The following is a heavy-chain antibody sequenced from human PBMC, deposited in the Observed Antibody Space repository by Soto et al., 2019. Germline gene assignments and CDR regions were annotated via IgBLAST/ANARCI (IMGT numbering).Heavy chain of an antibody. CDR1: GGSISSYY. J-gene: IGHJ6*03. Sequence: QVQLQESGPGLVKPSETLSLTCTVSGGSISSYYWSWIRQPPGKGLEWIGYIYYSGSTNYNPSLKSRVTISVDTSKNQFSLKLSSVTAADTAVYYCARLTTEVSGYYSYYYMDVWGKGTTVTVSS. D-gene: IGHD4-4*01. CDR3: ARLTTEVSGYYSYYYMDV. V-gene: IGHV4-59*08. CDR2: IYYSGST.